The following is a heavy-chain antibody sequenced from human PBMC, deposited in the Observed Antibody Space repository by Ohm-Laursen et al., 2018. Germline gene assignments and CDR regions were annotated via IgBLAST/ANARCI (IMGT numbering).Heavy chain of an antibody. CDR3: ARGAPFYGGFDY. CDR1: GFTFSDYY. Sequence: SLRLSCTASGFTFSDYYMSWLRQAPGKGLEWVSYISSSANTIYYADSVKGRLTISRDNAKNSLYLQMSGLRGEDTAVYYCARGAPFYGGFDYWGQGTLVTVSS. V-gene: IGHV3-11*04. CDR2: ISSSANTI. J-gene: IGHJ4*02. D-gene: IGHD4-17*01.